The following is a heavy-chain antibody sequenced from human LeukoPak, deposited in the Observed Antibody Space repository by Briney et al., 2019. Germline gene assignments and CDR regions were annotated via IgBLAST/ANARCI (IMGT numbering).Heavy chain of an antibody. D-gene: IGHD2-15*01. J-gene: IGHJ4*02. CDR2: ISGSGGST. V-gene: IGHV3-23*01. CDR1: GFTFSSQT. CDR3: ARDPGYCSGGSCYDY. Sequence: GGSLRLSCAASGFTFSSQTMSWVRQAPGKGLEWVSAISGSGGSTYYADSVKGRFTISRDNSKNTLYLQMNSPRAEDTAVYYCARDPGYCSGGSCYDYWGQGTLVSVSS.